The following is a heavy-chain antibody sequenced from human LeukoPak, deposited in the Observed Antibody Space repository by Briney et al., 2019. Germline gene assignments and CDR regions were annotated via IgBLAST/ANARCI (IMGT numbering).Heavy chain of an antibody. CDR1: GYTLTELS. J-gene: IGHJ6*02. D-gene: IGHD6-13*01. Sequence: ASVKVSCKVSGYTLTELSMHWVRQAPGKGLEWMGGFDPEDGETIYAQKFQGRVTITADKSTSTAYMELSSLRSEDTAVYYCARSPSIEQLVPYGMDVWGQGTTVTVSS. V-gene: IGHV1-24*01. CDR2: FDPEDGET. CDR3: ARSPSIEQLVPYGMDV.